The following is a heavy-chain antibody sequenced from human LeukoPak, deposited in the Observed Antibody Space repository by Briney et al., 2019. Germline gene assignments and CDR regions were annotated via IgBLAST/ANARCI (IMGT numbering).Heavy chain of an antibody. CDR2: ISYDGSNK. D-gene: IGHD6-19*01. CDR3: AKAKYSSGWSGGDY. V-gene: IGHV3-30*18. Sequence: GRSLRLSCAASGFTFSSYGMHWVRQAPGKGLEWVAVISYDGSNKYYADSAKGRFTISRDNSKNTLYLQMNSLRAEDTAVYYCAKAKYSSGWSGGDYWGQGTLVTVSS. CDR1: GFTFSSYG. J-gene: IGHJ4*02.